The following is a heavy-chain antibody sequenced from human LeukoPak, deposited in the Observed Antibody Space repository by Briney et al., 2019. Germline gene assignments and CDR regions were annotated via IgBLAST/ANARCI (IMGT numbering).Heavy chain of an antibody. CDR1: GFTFSSYW. D-gene: IGHD1-26*01. CDR2: INSDGSST. V-gene: IGHV3-74*01. CDR3: ARDQEGKWAAVGY. Sequence: GGSLRLSCSASGFTFSSYWMHWVRQAPGKGLAWVSRINSDGSSTSYADSVKGRFTISRDNAKNTLYLQMNSLRAEDTAVYYCARDQEGKWAAVGYWGQGTLVIVSS. J-gene: IGHJ4*02.